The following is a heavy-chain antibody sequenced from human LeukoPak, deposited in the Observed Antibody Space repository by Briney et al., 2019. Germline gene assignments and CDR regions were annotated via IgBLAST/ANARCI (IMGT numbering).Heavy chain of an antibody. J-gene: IGHJ4*02. CDR1: GYSFTSYC. D-gene: IGHD3-22*01. V-gene: IGHV5-10-1*01. CDR2: IDPSDSST. Sequence: GESLKISCKGSGYSFTSYCITWVRQMPGKGLEWMGRIDPSDSSTNYSPSFQGHVTISTDKSISTVYLQWSSLKASDTAMYYCARHPSYYDTSGYLVDCYFDYWGQGTLVTVSS. CDR3: ARHPSYYDTSGYLVDCYFDY.